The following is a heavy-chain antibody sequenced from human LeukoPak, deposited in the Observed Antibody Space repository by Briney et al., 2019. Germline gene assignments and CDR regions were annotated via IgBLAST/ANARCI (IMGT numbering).Heavy chain of an antibody. CDR3: AKEQFWNYYYCYSMDV. J-gene: IGHJ6*03. Sequence: GGSLRLSCAASGFTFTNYARSWVRQAPGKGLEWVSGISGNGISTYYADSVKGRFTISRDNSKSTLYLQMDSLRADDPAVYYCAKEQFWNYYYCYSMDVGGKGPAVTVSS. CDR1: GFTFTNYA. CDR2: ISGNGIST. D-gene: IGHD1-1*01. V-gene: IGHV3-23*01.